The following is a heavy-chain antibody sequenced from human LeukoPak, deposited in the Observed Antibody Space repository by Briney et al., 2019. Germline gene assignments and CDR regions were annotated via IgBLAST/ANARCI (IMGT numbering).Heavy chain of an antibody. Sequence: GGSLRLSCAASGFTFTNYAMSWVRQAPGKGLEWVAVISYDGSNKYYADSVKGRFTISRDNSKNTLYLQMNSLRAEDTAVYYCARDLSAMGDYWGQGTLVTVSS. D-gene: IGHD5-18*01. CDR1: GFTFTNYA. CDR3: ARDLSAMGDY. J-gene: IGHJ4*02. CDR2: ISYDGSNK. V-gene: IGHV3-30*04.